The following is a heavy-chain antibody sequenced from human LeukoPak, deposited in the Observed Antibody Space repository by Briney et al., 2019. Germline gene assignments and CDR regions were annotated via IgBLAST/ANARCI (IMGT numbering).Heavy chain of an antibody. CDR3: ARGSSSGWPDYFDY. CDR1: GFTPSSYW. J-gene: IGHJ4*02. CDR2: INADGKDT. Sequence: GGSLRLSCVASGFTPSSYWMHWVRQAPGKGLLWVSRINADGKDTPYVDSVKGRFSISRDNAKNTVYLQMNSLRAEDTVVYYCARGSSSGWPDYFDYWGQGVLVTVSS. D-gene: IGHD6-19*01. V-gene: IGHV3-74*01.